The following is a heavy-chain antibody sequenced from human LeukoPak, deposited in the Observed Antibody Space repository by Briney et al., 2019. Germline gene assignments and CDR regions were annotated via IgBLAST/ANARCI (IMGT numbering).Heavy chain of an antibody. V-gene: IGHV4-59*01. J-gene: IGHJ4*02. Sequence: SETLSLTCTVSGGSISNYYWSWIRQPPGKGLEWIGYIYYSGSTKYNPSLKSRITISVETSKNQSSLKLSSLSAADTAVYYCARYRLPDHWGQGTLVTVSS. CDR3: ARYRLPDH. CDR2: IYYSGST. D-gene: IGHD2-2*01. CDR1: GGSISNYY.